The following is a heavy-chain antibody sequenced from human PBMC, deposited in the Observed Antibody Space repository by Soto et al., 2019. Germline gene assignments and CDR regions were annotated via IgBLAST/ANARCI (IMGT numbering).Heavy chain of an antibody. CDR2: ISSSTGYV. CDR3: ARDPSEGRVGNWFES. J-gene: IGHJ5*01. V-gene: IGHV3-21*01. Sequence: EVQLVESGGGLVKPGGSLRLSCAASGFTFSRYGMNWVRQAPGKGLEWVSSISSSTGYVYYADSVKGRFSVSRDNAKKILYLEMYALRTEDTAVYYCARDPSEGRVGNWFESWGQGTLVTVSS. CDR1: GFTFSRYG. D-gene: IGHD2-2*01.